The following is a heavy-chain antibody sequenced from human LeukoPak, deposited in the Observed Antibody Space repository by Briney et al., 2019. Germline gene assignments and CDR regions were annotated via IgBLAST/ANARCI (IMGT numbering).Heavy chain of an antibody. J-gene: IGHJ4*02. CDR2: INPNSGGT. V-gene: IGHV1-2*02. D-gene: IGHD3-10*01. CDR3: ARDWGTWFGELLYSDY. CDR1: GYTFTSYY. Sequence: GASVKVSCKASGYTFTSYYMHWVRQAPGQGLEWMGWINPNSGGTNYAQKFQGRVTMTRDTSISTAYMELSRLRSDDTAVYYCARDWGTWFGELLYSDYWGQGTLVTVSS.